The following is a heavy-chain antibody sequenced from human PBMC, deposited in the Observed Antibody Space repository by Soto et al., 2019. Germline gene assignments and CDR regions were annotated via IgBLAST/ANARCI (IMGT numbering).Heavy chain of an antibody. CDR2: INPSGGST. V-gene: IGHV1-46*01. D-gene: IGHD1-26*01. CDR1: GYTFTSYY. Sequence: ASVKVSCKASGYTFTSYYMHWVRQAPGQGLEWMGIINPSGGSTSYAQKFQGRVTMTRDTSTSTVYMELSSLRSEDTAVYYCARDMWRYYNGPPLGEITHHYFDYWGQGTLVTVSS. CDR3: ARDMWRYYNGPPLGEITHHYFDY. J-gene: IGHJ4*02.